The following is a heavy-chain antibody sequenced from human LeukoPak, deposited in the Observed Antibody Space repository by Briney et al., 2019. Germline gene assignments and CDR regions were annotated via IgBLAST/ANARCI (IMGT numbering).Heavy chain of an antibody. J-gene: IGHJ6*03. CDR3: ARGRATAVPHYYDYFMDV. CDR1: GFTLSNYW. CDR2: SSSVGANT. Sequence: GGSLRLSCAASGFTLSNYWMHWVRHGPGARLVWVSSSSSVGANTHYADSVRGRFTISRDNANNILSLHMNGLRADDAAVYFCARGRATAVPHYYDYFMDVWGTGTTVIVSS. D-gene: IGHD2-21*02. V-gene: IGHV3-74*01.